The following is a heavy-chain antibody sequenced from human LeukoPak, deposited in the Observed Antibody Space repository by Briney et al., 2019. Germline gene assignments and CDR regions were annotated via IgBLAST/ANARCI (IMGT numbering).Heavy chain of an antibody. CDR1: GFTFSNYW. J-gene: IGHJ6*02. CDR3: ARDQWLAYYYHGMDV. Sequence: GGSLRLSCAVSGFTFSNYWMNWVRQAPGKGLEWVANMKQDGSEKYYVDSVKGRFTISRDKAENSLYLQMNSLRAEDTAIYYCARDQWLAYYYHGMDVWGQGTTVTVSS. CDR2: MKQDGSEK. D-gene: IGHD6-19*01. V-gene: IGHV3-7*01.